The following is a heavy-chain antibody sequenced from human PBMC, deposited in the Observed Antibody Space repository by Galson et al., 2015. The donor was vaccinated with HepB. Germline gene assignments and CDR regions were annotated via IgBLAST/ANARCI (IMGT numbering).Heavy chain of an antibody. D-gene: IGHD5-24*01. CDR2: ISWNSGSI. J-gene: IGHJ4*02. CDR3: AARRDGYKEFWY. V-gene: IGHV3-9*01. Sequence: SLRLSCAASGFTFDDYAMHWVRQAPGKGLEWVSGISWNSGSIGYADSVKGRFTISRDSSKNTLYLQMNSLRAEDTAVYYCAARRDGYKEFWYWGQGTLVTVSS. CDR1: GFTFDDYA.